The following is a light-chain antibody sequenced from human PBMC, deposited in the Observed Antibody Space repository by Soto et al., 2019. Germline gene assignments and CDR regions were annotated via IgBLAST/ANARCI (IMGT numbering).Light chain of an antibody. CDR1: QSVSSSY. V-gene: IGKV3-20*01. J-gene: IGKJ1*01. CDR2: DAT. Sequence: ETVLTQSPATLSLSPGERATLSCRASQSVSSSYLAWYQLKPGQAPRLLIYDATSRATGIPDRFSGSGSGTDFTLTINRLEPEDFAVYYCQQYGSTPVTFGQGTKVDIK. CDR3: QQYGSTPVT.